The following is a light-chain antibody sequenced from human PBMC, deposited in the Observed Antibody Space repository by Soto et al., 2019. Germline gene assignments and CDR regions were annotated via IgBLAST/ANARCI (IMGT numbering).Light chain of an antibody. CDR1: QSLLYSDGNTH. V-gene: IGKV2-30*01. CDR2: KVS. J-gene: IGKJ2*01. CDR3: MRGTQGPPFT. Sequence: DVVMTQSPLSLAVTLGQPASISCRSSQSLLYSDGNTHLNWFHRRPGQSPRCLIYKVSNRDSGVPNRFSGSVSGPDLPLMFIRVEAEDVAVYYCMRGTQGPPFTFGQGTMLEFK.